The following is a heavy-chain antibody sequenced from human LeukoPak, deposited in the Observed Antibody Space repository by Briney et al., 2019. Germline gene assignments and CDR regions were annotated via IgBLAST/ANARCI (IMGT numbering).Heavy chain of an antibody. CDR1: GGTFSSYA. V-gene: IGHV1-69*04. Sequence: SVKVSCKASGGTFSSYAISWVRQAPGQGLEWMGRIIPILGIANYAQKFQGRVTITADKSTSTAYMELSSLRSEDTAVYYCARDLITMMKTERGDAFDIWGQGTMVTVSS. CDR2: IIPILGIA. D-gene: IGHD3-22*01. J-gene: IGHJ3*02. CDR3: ARDLITMMKTERGDAFDI.